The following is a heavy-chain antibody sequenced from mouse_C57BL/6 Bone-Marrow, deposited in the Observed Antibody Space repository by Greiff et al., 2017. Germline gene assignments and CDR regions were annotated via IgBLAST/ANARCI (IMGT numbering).Heavy chain of an antibody. V-gene: IGHV10-1*01. CDR3: VVWFAY. CDR2: IRSKSNNYAT. Sequence: EVKLQESGGGLVQPKGSLKLSCAASGFSFNTYAMNWVRQAPGKGLEWVARIRSKSNNYATYYADSVKDRFTISRDDSASMLCLQLNNLKTEDRAMYYCVVWFAYWGQGTMVTVSA. J-gene: IGHJ3*01. CDR1: GFSFNTYA.